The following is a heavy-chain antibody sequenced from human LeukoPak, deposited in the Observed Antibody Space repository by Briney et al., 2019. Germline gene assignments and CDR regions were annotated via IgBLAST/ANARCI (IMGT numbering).Heavy chain of an antibody. V-gene: IGHV1-69-2*01. J-gene: IGHJ4*02. CDR2: VDPEDGET. D-gene: IGHD2-15*01. CDR3: ATAISSGRD. CDR1: GYTFTDYY. Sequence: ASVKVSCKVSGYTFTDYYMHWVQQAPGKGREWMGLVDPEDGETIYAEKFQGRGTITADTSTETAYMEVRRLRDGDTAVYYCATAISSGRDWGQGTLVTVSS.